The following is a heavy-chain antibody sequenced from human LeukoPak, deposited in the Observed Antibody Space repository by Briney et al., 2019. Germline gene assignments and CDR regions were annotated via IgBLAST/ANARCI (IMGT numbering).Heavy chain of an antibody. D-gene: IGHD3-10*01. CDR2: INAYNGNT. CDR3: ARAGMVRGVTITPLRVSMDV. J-gene: IGHJ6*04. Sequence: ASVKVSCKASGYTFTSYGISWVRQAPGQGLEWMGWINAYNGNTNYAQKLQGRVTMTTDTSTSTAYMELRSLRSDDTAVYYCARAGMVRGVTITPLRVSMDVWGKGTTVTVSS. V-gene: IGHV1-18*04. CDR1: GYTFTSYG.